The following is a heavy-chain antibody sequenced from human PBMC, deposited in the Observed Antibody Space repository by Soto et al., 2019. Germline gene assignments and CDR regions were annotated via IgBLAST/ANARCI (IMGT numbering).Heavy chain of an antibody. V-gene: IGHV3-23*01. CDR2: ISGSGATT. J-gene: IGHJ4*02. CDR1: GFTFSDYA. D-gene: IGHD6-19*01. Sequence: GGSLRLSCAASGFTFSDYAVSWVRQAPGRGLEWVPAISGSGATTSYADSVKGRFTISRDNSKNTLFLQMNSLRAEDTALYYCAKKMTTVAGTTKTFDYWGQGTLVTVSS. CDR3: AKKMTTVAGTTKTFDY.